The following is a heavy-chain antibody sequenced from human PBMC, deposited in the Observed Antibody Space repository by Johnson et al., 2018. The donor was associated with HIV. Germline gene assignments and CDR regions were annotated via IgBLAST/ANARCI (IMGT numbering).Heavy chain of an antibody. V-gene: IGHV3-30-3*01. Sequence: QVLLVESGGGVVQPGRSLRLSCAASGFTFSSYAMHWVRQPPGKGLEWVAVISYGGNKQYYVDSVEGRFTISRDNSKDTLYLQMNNLTIEDTAVYYCAKGDKAYSYPLDAFDIWGQGTMVTVSP. CDR3: AKGDKAYSYPLDAFDI. J-gene: IGHJ3*02. D-gene: IGHD5-18*01. CDR1: GFTFSSYA. CDR2: ISYGGNKQ.